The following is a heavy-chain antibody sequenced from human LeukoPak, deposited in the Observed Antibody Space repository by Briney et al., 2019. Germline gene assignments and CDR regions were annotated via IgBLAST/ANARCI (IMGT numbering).Heavy chain of an antibody. CDR3: VRSAFHAGSGNYYDY. Sequence: GSLRLSCAASGFTFSNYWIHWVRQAPGKGLVWVSRIDNAGSTTTYADSVKGRFTISRDNAENTLYLQMNSLRVEDTAVYYCVRSAFHAGSGNYYDYWGQGTLVTVSS. V-gene: IGHV3-74*03. D-gene: IGHD3-22*01. CDR2: IDNAGSTT. CDR1: GFTFSNYW. J-gene: IGHJ4*02.